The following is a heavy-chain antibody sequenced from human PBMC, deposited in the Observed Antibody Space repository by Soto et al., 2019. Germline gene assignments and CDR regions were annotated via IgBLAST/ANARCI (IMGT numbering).Heavy chain of an antibody. V-gene: IGHV3-23*01. D-gene: IGHD5-18*01. J-gene: IGHJ6*02. CDR2: ISGSGGST. CDR1: GFTFSSYA. CDR3: AKYVDTAMGGFEYYYYYYGMDV. Sequence: LRLSCAASGFTFSSYAMSWVRQAPGKGLEWVSAISGSGGSTYYADSVKGRFTISRDNSKNTLYLQMNSLRAEDTAVYYCAKYVDTAMGGFEYYYYYYGMDVWGQGTTVTVSS.